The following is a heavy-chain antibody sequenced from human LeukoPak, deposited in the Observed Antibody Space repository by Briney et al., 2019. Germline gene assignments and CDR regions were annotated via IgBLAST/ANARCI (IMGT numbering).Heavy chain of an antibody. V-gene: IGHV3-23*01. D-gene: IGHD5-24*01. CDR1: GFTFSNYG. Sequence: PGGSLRLSCAASGFTFSNYGMYWVRQAPGKGLECVSAITGDGGTTYYADSVKGRFTISRDNSKNTLYLQMNSLRAEDMAVYYCADGSAGPPTYFDYWGQGTLVTVSS. J-gene: IGHJ4*02. CDR2: ITGDGGTT. CDR3: ADGSAGPPTYFDY.